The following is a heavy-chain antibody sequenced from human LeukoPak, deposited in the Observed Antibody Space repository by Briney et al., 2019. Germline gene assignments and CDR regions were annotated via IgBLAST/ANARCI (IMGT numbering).Heavy chain of an antibody. CDR3: AREGGYSYGYYGMDV. D-gene: IGHD5-18*01. Sequence: ASETLSLTCTVSGGSISSYYWSWIRQPPGKGLEWIGYIYYSGSTNYNPSLKSRVTISVDTSKNQFSLKLSSVTAADTAVYYCAREGGYSYGYYGMDVWGQGTTVTVSS. CDR2: IYYSGST. J-gene: IGHJ6*02. V-gene: IGHV4-59*01. CDR1: GGSISSYY.